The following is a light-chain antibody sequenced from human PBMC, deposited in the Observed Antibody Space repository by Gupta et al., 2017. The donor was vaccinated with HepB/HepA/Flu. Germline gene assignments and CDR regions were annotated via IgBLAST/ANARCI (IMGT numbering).Light chain of an antibody. CDR2: AAS. J-gene: IGKJ1*01. V-gene: IGKV1-39*01. Sequence: DTQMTHSPSSLSASVGDRVTISCRASQRISNYLNWYQQKPGKAPKLLIYAASRVQSGVPSRFSGSGSGTDFTLTISSLQPEDFATYYCQQSHSTPRTFGQGTKVEIK. CDR1: QRISNY. CDR3: QQSHSTPRT.